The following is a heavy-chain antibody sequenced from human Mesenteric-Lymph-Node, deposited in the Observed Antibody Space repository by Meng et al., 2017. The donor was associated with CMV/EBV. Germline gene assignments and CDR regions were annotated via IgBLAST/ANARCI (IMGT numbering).Heavy chain of an antibody. Sequence: GGSLRLSCAASGFTVSSNYMSWVRQAPGKGLEWVSVIYSGGSTYYADSVKGRFTISRDNSKNTLYLQMNSLRAEDTAVYYCAKPGEYCSSTSCSGYYYYYGMDVWGQGTTVTVSS. CDR1: GFTVSSNY. CDR3: AKPGEYCSSTSCSGYYYYYGMDV. CDR2: IYSGGST. J-gene: IGHJ6*02. D-gene: IGHD2-2*01. V-gene: IGHV3-53*01.